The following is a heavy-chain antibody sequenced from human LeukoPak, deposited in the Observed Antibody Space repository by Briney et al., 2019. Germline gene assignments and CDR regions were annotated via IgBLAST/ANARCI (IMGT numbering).Heavy chain of an antibody. J-gene: IGHJ6*02. CDR2: ISGSSTYI. D-gene: IGHD6-13*01. V-gene: IGHV3-21*04. CDR1: GFTFSSYS. CDR3: AKDDSLKYSSSWYYYYGMDV. Sequence: GGSLRLSCAASGFTFSSYSMNWVRQAPGKGLEWVSSISGSSTYIYYADSVKGRFTISRDNSKNTLYLQMNSLRAEDTAVYYCAKDDSLKYSSSWYYYYGMDVWGQGTTVTVSS.